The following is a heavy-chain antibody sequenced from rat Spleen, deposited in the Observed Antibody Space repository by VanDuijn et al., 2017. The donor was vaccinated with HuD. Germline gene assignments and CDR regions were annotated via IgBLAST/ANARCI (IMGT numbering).Heavy chain of an antibody. CDR2: ITIGGDDT. CDR1: GFTFSNYY. CDR3: ARHAGYYSGDYVMDA. Sequence: VQLVESGGGLVLPGRSMKLSCAASGFTFSNYYMAWVRQAPTKGLEWVASITIGGDDTYYRDSVKGRFTISRNNAKNTLYLQMDSLRSEDTATYYCARHAGYYSGDYVMDAWGQGTSVTVSS. J-gene: IGHJ4*01. D-gene: IGHD1-1*01. V-gene: IGHV5-25*01.